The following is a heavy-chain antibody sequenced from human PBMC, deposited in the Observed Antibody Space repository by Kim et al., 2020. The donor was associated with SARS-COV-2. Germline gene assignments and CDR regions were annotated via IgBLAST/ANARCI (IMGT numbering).Heavy chain of an antibody. V-gene: IGHV1-69*13. D-gene: IGHD2-21*02. CDR1: GGTFSSYA. J-gene: IGHJ6*02. CDR2: IIPIFGTA. CDR3: ARGHIVVVTAPRVYYYYGMDV. Sequence: SVKVSCKASGGTFSSYAISWVRQAPGQGLEWMGGIIPIFGTANYAQKFQGRVTITADESTSTAYMELSSLRSEDTAVYYCARGHIVVVTAPRVYYYYGMDVWGQGTTVTVSS.